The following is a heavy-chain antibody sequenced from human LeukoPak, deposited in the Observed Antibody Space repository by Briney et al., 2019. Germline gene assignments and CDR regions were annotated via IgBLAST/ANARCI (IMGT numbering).Heavy chain of an antibody. CDR2: INTNTGNP. Sequence: ASVKVSCKASGYTFTRYYMHWVRQAPGQGLEWMGWINTNTGNPTYAQGFTGRFVFSLDTSVSTAYLQISSLKAEDTAVYYCARANVAAAGYMDVWGKGTTVTVSS. J-gene: IGHJ6*03. V-gene: IGHV7-4-1*02. CDR3: ARANVAAAGYMDV. CDR1: GYTFTRYY. D-gene: IGHD6-13*01.